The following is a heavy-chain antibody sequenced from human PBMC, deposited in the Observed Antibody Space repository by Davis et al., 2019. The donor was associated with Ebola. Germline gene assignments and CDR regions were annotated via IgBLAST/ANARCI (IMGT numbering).Heavy chain of an antibody. V-gene: IGHV1-69*02. J-gene: IGHJ3*02. Sequence: SVKVSCKASGGTFSSYTISWVRQAPGQGLAWMGRITPILGIANYPQKFQGRLTITADKSTSTAYMELSSLTSEDTAVYFCARTSIVGTTTTASDIWGQGTLVTVSS. CDR2: ITPILGIA. D-gene: IGHD1-26*01. CDR1: GGTFSSYT. CDR3: ARTSIVGTTTTASDI.